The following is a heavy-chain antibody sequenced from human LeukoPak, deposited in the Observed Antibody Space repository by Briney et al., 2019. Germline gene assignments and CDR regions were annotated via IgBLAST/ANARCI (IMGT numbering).Heavy chain of an antibody. CDR1: GFTFDDYA. D-gene: IGHD5-18*01. Sequence: PGGSLRLSCAASGFTFDDYAMHWVRHAPGKGLEWVSLISGDGGSTYYADPVKGRFTISRDNSKNSLYLQMNSLRTEDTALYYCAKDMGDTAMVTFDIWGQGTMVTVSS. CDR3: AKDMGDTAMVTFDI. V-gene: IGHV3-43*02. J-gene: IGHJ3*02. CDR2: ISGDGGST.